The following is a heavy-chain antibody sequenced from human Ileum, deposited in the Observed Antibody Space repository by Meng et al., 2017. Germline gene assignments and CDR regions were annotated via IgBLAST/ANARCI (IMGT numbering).Heavy chain of an antibody. CDR2: IHHSGST. CDR1: GGSISTSDW. V-gene: IGHV4-4*02. Sequence: QGPADGAGPGLLKPSGTLSLTCAGSGGSISTSDWWSWVRQPPGKGLEWIGEIHHSGSTNYNPSLKSRVTISVDKSKNQFSLKLNSVTAADTAVYYCAREWSGSYRHFDYWGQGTLVTVSS. D-gene: IGHD1-26*01. J-gene: IGHJ4*02. CDR3: AREWSGSYRHFDY.